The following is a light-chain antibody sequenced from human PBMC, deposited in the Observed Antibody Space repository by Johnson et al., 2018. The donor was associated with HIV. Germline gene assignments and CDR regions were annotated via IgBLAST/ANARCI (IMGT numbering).Light chain of an antibody. CDR2: ENN. V-gene: IGLV1-51*02. J-gene: IGLJ1*01. CDR3: ATWDSSMTDGGV. CDR1: SSNIGNNY. Sequence: VLTQPPSVSAAPGQKVTISCSGSSSNIGNNYVSWYRQLPGTAPKLLIYENNKRPSGIPDRFSGSKSATSATLGITGLQTGDEAEYYCATWDSSMTDGGVFGTGTKVTVL.